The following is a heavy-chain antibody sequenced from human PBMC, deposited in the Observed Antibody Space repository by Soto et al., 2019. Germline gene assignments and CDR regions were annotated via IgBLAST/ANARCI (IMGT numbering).Heavy chain of an antibody. J-gene: IGHJ4*02. CDR2: INPSGGST. Sequence: SVKVSCKASGYTFKCYYMHWVQQAPGQGLEWMGVINPSGGSTTYAQKFQGRVTMTRDTSTTTFYMELSSLTSEDTAVYYCARASVSGRRFDYWGEGTLVTVSS. V-gene: IGHV1-46*02. D-gene: IGHD6-19*01. CDR1: GYTFKCYY. CDR3: ARASVSGRRFDY.